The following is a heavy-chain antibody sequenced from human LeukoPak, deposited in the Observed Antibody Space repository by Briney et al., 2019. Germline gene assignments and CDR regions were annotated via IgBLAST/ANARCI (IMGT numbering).Heavy chain of an antibody. V-gene: IGHV3-21*01. Sequence: GGSLRLSCAASGFTFSSHSLMWVRQAPGKGLEWVSSISPDSGYIYYADSVKGRFAISRDNAENSLFLQMNSLGAEDTAVYYCAPFSAVTHYYFDYWGQGTLVTVSS. CDR3: APFSAVTHYYFDY. J-gene: IGHJ4*02. CDR2: ISPDSGYI. D-gene: IGHD6-13*01. CDR1: GFTFSSHS.